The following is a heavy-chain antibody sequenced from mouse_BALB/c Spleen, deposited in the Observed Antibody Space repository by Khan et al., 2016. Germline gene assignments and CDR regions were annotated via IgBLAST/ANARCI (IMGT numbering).Heavy chain of an antibody. CDR1: GYSITSDYA. D-gene: IGHD1-2*01. J-gene: IGHJ1*01. CDR3: ARDYGYSYWYFDV. CDR2: ITYSGFT. V-gene: IGHV3-2*02. Sequence: EVQLQESGPGLVKPSQSLSLTCTVTGYSITSDYAWNWIRHFPGNKLEWMGYITYSGFTSYNPSLKSRISITRDTSKNQFFLQLNSVTTEDTATXYCARDYGYSYWYFDVWGAGTTVTVSS.